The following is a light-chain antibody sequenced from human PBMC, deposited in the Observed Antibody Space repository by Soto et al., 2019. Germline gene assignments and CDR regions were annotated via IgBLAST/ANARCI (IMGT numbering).Light chain of an antibody. Sequence: EIVLTQSPATLALSPGERATLSCRASQSVSSYLAWYQQKPGQAHRLLIYDASNRATGIPARFSGSGSGTDVTLTISSREPEDVAVYYCQQRSHWPPTFGPGTKVDIK. V-gene: IGKV3-11*01. CDR2: DAS. CDR3: QQRSHWPPT. J-gene: IGKJ3*01. CDR1: QSVSSY.